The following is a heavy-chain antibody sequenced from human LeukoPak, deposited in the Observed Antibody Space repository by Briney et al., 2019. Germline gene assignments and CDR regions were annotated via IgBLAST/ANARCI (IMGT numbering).Heavy chain of an antibody. Sequence: ASVKVSCKPSGYTFSNHYMHCVRQAPGQGLEWMGIINPSGGYTSFAQKFQDRVTMTRDTSTSTVYMQLSSLRSEDTAVYYCARGGDYVGGNFDFWGQGALVTVSS. V-gene: IGHV1-46*01. CDR2: INPSGGYT. J-gene: IGHJ4*02. D-gene: IGHD4-17*01. CDR1: GYTFSNHY. CDR3: ARGGDYVGGNFDF.